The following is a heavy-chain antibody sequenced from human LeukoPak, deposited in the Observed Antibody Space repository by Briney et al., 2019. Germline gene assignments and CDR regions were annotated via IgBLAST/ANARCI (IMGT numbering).Heavy chain of an antibody. J-gene: IGHJ6*03. CDR3: ASFVLEWLFDYYMDV. CDR1: GFTFRSYW. V-gene: IGHV3-7*01. Sequence: GGSLRLSCAASGFTFRSYWMRWVRQAPGKGLEGVANIKQDGSEKYYVDSVKGRFTISRDNAKNSLYLQMNSLRAEDTAVYYCASFVLEWLFDYYMDVWGKGTTVTVSS. D-gene: IGHD3-3*01. CDR2: IKQDGSEK.